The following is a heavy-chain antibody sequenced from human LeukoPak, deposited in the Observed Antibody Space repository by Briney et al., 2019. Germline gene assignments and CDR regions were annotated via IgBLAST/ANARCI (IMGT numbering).Heavy chain of an antibody. J-gene: IGHJ4*02. CDR2: IYHSGST. CDR3: ARGSSSWGRPPKGIDY. CDR1: GGPISSSNW. V-gene: IGHV4-4*02. D-gene: IGHD6-13*01. Sequence: SETLSLTCAVSGGPISSSNWWSWVRQPPGKGLEWIGEIYHSGSTNYNPSLKSRVTISVDKSKNQFSLKLSSVTAADTAVYYCARGSSSWGRPPKGIDYWGQGTLVTVSS.